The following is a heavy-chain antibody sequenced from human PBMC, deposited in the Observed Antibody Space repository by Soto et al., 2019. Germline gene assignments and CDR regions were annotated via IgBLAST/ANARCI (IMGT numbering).Heavy chain of an antibody. D-gene: IGHD3-22*01. CDR3: ARRLYYDRIQLYWFDP. V-gene: IGHV1-69*13. J-gene: IGHJ5*02. CDR1: GGTFSSYA. CDR2: IIPIFGTA. Sequence: WASVKVSCKASGGTFSSYAISWVRQAPGQGLEWMGGIIPIFGTANYAQKFQGRVTITADESTSTAYMELSSLRSEDTAVYYCARRLYYDRIQLYWFDPWGQGTLVTVSS.